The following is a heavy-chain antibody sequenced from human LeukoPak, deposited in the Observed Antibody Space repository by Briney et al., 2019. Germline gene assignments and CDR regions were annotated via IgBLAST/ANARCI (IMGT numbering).Heavy chain of an antibody. CDR3: ARGPLHYDYVWGSYRLFDY. Sequence: QSGGSLSLSCAASGFTFSSYWMTWVRQAPGKGLEWVANIREDGSEKYYVDSVKGRFTISRDNAKNSLYLQMNSLRAEDTAVYYCARGPLHYDYVWGSYRLFDYWGQGTLVTVSS. CDR2: IREDGSEK. CDR1: GFTFSSYW. D-gene: IGHD3-16*02. J-gene: IGHJ4*02. V-gene: IGHV3-7*01.